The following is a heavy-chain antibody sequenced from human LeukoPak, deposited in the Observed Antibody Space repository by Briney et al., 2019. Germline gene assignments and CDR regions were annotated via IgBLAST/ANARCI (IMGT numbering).Heavy chain of an antibody. CDR1: GYSFTSYW. J-gene: IGHJ4*02. D-gene: IGHD4-17*01. Sequence: GESLKIPCKGSGYSFTSYWIGWVRQIPGKGLEWGGIIYPGDSDTRYRPSFQGQVTISADKSISTAYLQWSSMKASDTAMYYFSRQENDYGDCFDYWGQGTLVTVSS. CDR3: SRQENDYGDCFDY. V-gene: IGHV5-51*01. CDR2: IYPGDSDT.